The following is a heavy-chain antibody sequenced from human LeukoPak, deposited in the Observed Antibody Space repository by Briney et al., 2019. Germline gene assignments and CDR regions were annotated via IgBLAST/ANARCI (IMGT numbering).Heavy chain of an antibody. D-gene: IGHD6-19*01. CDR1: RFTFSSYE. J-gene: IGHJ1*01. Sequence: GGSLRLSRAASRFTFSSYEMNWVRQAPGKGLEWVSYISSSGSTIYYADSVKGRFTISRDNAKNSLSLRMNSLSAEDTAVYYCATGYSSGWYFYFQHWGQGSLVSVSS. CDR2: ISSSGSTI. CDR3: ATGYSSGWYFYFQH. V-gene: IGHV3-48*03.